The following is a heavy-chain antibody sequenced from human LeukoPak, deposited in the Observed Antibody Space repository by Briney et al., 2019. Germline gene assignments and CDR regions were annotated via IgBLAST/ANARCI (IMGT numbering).Heavy chain of an antibody. J-gene: IGHJ4*02. CDR1: GYTLTELS. V-gene: IGHV1-24*01. CDR3: ATRHNRVPAAILQPDY. D-gene: IGHD2-2*02. Sequence: ASVKVSCKVSGYTLTELSMHWVRQAPGKGLEWMGGFDPGDGETIYAQKFQGRVTMTEDTSTDTAYMELSSLRSEDTAVYYCATRHNRVPAAILQPDYWGQGTLVTVSS. CDR2: FDPGDGET.